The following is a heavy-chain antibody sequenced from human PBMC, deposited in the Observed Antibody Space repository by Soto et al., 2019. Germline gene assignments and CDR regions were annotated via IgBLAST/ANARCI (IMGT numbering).Heavy chain of an antibody. V-gene: IGHV3-23*01. J-gene: IGHJ6*02. CDR3: AKEGYASSGYYYDYYYGMDV. Sequence: GGSLRLSCAASGFTFSNYAMSWVRQAPGKGLEWVAAISGSGGSTYYADSVKGRFTISRDNSKNTLYLQMYSRRAEDTAVYYCAKEGYASSGYYYDYYYGMDVWGQGTTVTVSS. CDR2: ISGSGGST. CDR1: GFTFSNYA. D-gene: IGHD3-22*01.